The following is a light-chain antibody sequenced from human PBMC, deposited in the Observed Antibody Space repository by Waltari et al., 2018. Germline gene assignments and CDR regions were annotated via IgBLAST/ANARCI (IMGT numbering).Light chain of an antibody. CDR2: AAS. CDR1: QGISSY. V-gene: IGKV1-9*01. Sequence: IQLTQSPSFLSASVGDRVTITCRASQGISSYLTWFQQKPGKAPKLLIYAASTLQSGVPSRFSGSGSGTEVTLTISSLQPEDFATYYCHQVNTYPLTFGGGTKVEIK. CDR3: HQVNTYPLT. J-gene: IGKJ4*01.